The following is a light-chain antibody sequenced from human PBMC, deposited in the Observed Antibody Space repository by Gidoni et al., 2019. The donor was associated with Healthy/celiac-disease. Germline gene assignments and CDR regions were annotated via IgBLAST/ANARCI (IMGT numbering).Light chain of an antibody. J-gene: IGLJ2*01. CDR2: QDS. CDR1: KLGDKY. V-gene: IGLV3-1*01. Sequence: SYELTQPPSVSVSPGQTASITCSGDKLGDKYACWYQQKPGQSPVLVLHQDSKRPSGIPERFSGANSGNTATLTISGTQAMDEADYYCQAWDSSAYVVFGGGTKLTVL. CDR3: QAWDSSAYVV.